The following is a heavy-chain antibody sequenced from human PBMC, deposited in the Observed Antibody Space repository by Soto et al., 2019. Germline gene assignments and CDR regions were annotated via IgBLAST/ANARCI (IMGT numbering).Heavy chain of an antibody. D-gene: IGHD6-13*01. J-gene: IGHJ4*02. CDR3: ARLIGTSWFVG. CDR2: TYYRSQWFN. CDR1: GDSVSSNIVT. V-gene: IGHV6-1*01. Sequence: PSPTLSLTCAISGDSVSSNIVTWDWIRQSPSRGLEWLGRTYYRSQWFNDYAVSVKSRMTINADTSKNQFSLQLIYVTPEDTAVYYCARLIGTSWFVGWGQGTPVTVSS.